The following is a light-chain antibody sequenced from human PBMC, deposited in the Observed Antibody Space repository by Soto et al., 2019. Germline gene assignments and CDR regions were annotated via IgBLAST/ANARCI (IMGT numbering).Light chain of an antibody. CDR2: DVS. J-gene: IGLJ1*01. V-gene: IGLV2-14*03. CDR3: SSYTSSNTEV. CDR1: SSDVGAYNY. Sequence: QSVLTQPASVSGSPGQSITISCTGTSSDVGAYNYVSWYQHHPGKAPKLIIYDVSDRPSGVSNRFSASKSGNTASLTISGLQAEDEADYYCSSYTSSNTEVFGTGTKVT.